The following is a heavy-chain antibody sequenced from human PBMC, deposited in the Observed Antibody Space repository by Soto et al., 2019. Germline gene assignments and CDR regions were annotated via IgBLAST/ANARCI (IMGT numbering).Heavy chain of an antibody. Sequence: SVKVSCKASGGTFSSYAISWVRQAPGQGLEWMGGIIPIFGTANYAQKFQGRVTITADESTSTAYMELSSLRSEDTAVYYCASRITMVRGWGAFDIWGQGTMVTVSS. CDR1: GGTFSSYA. J-gene: IGHJ3*02. CDR3: ASRITMVRGWGAFDI. V-gene: IGHV1-69*01. D-gene: IGHD3-10*01. CDR2: IIPIFGTA.